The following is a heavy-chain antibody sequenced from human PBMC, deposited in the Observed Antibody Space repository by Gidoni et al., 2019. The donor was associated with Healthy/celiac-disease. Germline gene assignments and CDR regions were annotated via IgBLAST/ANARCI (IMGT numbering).Heavy chain of an antibody. CDR3: ARGCFAIFGAFDI. CDR1: GGSISSGSYY. CDR2: IYTSGST. D-gene: IGHD3-3*01. Sequence: QVQLQESGPGLVKPSQTLSLTCTVSGGSISSGSYYWSWNRQPAGKGLEWIGRIYTSGSTNYNPSLKSRVTISVDTSKNQFSLKLSSVTAADTAVYYCARGCFAIFGAFDIWGQGTMVTVSS. V-gene: IGHV4-61*02. J-gene: IGHJ3*02.